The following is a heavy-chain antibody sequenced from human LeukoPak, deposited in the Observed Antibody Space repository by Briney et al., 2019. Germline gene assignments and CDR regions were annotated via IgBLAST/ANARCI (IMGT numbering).Heavy chain of an antibody. CDR2: ISYDGSNK. J-gene: IGHJ4*02. V-gene: IGHV3-30*03. Sequence: PGGSLRLSCAASGFTFSSYGMHWVRQAPGKGLEWVAVISYDGSNKYYADSVKGRFTISRDNSKNTLYLQMNSLRAEDTAVYYCARDSSWYDFWSGYTFDYWGQGTLVTVSS. D-gene: IGHD3-3*01. CDR3: ARDSSWYDFWSGYTFDY. CDR1: GFTFSSYG.